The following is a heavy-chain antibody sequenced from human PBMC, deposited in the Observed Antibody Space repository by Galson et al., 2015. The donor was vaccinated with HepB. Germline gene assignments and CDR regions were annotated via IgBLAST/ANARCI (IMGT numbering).Heavy chain of an antibody. V-gene: IGHV3-15*01. Sequence: SLRLSCAASGFTFSNAWMSWVRQAPGKGLEWVGRIKSKTDGGTTDYAAPVKGRFTISRDDSKNTLYLQMNSLKTEDTAVYYCTTDHVLLWFGESWAFDYWGQGTLVTVPS. CDR3: TTDHVLLWFGESWAFDY. J-gene: IGHJ4*02. CDR1: GFTFSNAW. CDR2: IKSKTDGGTT. D-gene: IGHD3-10*01.